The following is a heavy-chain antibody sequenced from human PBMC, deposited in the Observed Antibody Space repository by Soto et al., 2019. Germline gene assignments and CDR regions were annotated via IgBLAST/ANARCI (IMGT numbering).Heavy chain of an antibody. CDR1: GDTLSRSG. CDR3: AR. V-gene: IGHV3-33*01. J-gene: IGHJ6*03. Sequence: AVPGDTLSRSGIPCVRLALGKKMEWVAVIWYDGSNKYYADSVKGRFTISRDNSKNTLYLQMNSLRAEDTAVYYCARGGK. CDR2: IWYDGSNK.